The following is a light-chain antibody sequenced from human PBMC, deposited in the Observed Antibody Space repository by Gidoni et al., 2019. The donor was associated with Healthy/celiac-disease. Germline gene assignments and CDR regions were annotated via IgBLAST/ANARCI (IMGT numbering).Light chain of an antibody. V-gene: IGKV1-5*03. CDR2: KAC. J-gene: IGKJ2*04. CDR3: QQYNSYLCS. CDR1: QSISSW. Sequence: DIQMTQSPSPLSASVGNSVTITCRASQSISSWLAWYQQKPGKAPKLLIYKACSLESGVPSRFSGSGSGTEFTLTISSLQPDDFATYYCQQYNSYLCSFGQGTKLEIK.